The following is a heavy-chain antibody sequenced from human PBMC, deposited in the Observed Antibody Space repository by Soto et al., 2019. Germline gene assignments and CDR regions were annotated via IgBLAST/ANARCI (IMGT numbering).Heavy chain of an antibody. J-gene: IGHJ4*02. V-gene: IGHV3-11*01. Sequence: GGSLRLSCADSGFTFSDFYMSWIRQAPGKGLEWVSYISSSGSTIYYADSVKGRFTISMDNAKNSLYLRMNSLRAEDTAVYYCARDSADSSSSDYWGQGALVTVSS. CDR1: GFTFSDFY. D-gene: IGHD6-6*01. CDR2: ISSSGSTI. CDR3: ARDSADSSSSDY.